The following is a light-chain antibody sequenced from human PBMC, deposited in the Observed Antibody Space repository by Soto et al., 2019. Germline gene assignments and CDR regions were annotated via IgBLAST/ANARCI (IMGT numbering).Light chain of an antibody. V-gene: IGKV3-11*01. CDR3: QQRTNRPL. CDR1: QTISSF. Sequence: EIVLTQSPATLSFSPGERATLSCRASQTISSFLAWYQQKPGQAPRLLIYDTSNRATGVPARFSGSRSGTDFTLTISSLEPEDFAVYYCQQRTNRPLFGQGTKLEIK. J-gene: IGKJ2*01. CDR2: DTS.